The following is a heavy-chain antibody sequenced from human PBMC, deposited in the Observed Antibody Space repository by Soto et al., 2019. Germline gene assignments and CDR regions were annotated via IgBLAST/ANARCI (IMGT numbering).Heavy chain of an antibody. V-gene: IGHV1-18*01. D-gene: IGHD1-7*01. CDR1: GCTFTRYG. CDR3: ARSITGTTFDY. J-gene: IGHJ4*02. CDR2: ISAYXGNT. Sequence: EXSVKVSCKASGCTFTRYGISWVRQAPGQGLEWMGXISAYXGNTKYAKKIQXXVTMTTDXXTSTAYMELRSLRYDETAVYYCARSITGTTFDYWGQGTLVTVS.